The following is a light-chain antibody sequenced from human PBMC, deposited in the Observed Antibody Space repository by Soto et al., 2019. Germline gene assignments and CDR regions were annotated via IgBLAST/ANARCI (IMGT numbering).Light chain of an antibody. Sequence: QSALTQPPSASGTPGQRVTISCSGGSYNVGKNLVYWYQQRPGTAPKLIIFKNNQRPSGVPDRFSGSNSGSSASLAISGLRSEDEADYYCSSYAGSNNWVFGGGTQLTVL. CDR2: KNN. CDR3: SSYAGSNNWV. V-gene: IGLV1-47*01. J-gene: IGLJ3*02. CDR1: SYNVGKNL.